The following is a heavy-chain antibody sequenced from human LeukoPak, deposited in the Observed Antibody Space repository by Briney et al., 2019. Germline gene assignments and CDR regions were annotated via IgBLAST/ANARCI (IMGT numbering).Heavy chain of an antibody. CDR2: IYYGGST. J-gene: IGHJ3*02. V-gene: IGHV4-61*08. D-gene: IGHD3-16*01. CDR1: GGSIGSGGYY. Sequence: PSETLSLTCTVSGGSIGSGGYYWSWIRQPPGKGLEWIGYIYYGGSTNYNPSLKSRVTISLDTSKNQFSLQMTSVTAADTAVYYCARSWGLSDAFDIWGQGTMVTVSS. CDR3: ARSWGLSDAFDI.